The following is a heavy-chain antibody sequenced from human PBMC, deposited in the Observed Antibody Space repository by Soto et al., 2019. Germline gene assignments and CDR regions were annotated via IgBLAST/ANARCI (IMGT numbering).Heavy chain of an antibody. CDR2: ISAYNGNT. Sequence: ASVKVSCKASGYTFTSYGISWVRQAPGQGLEWMGWISAYNGNTNYAQKLQGRVTMTTDTSTSTAYMELRSLRSDDTAVYYCARDPSAAMVQVVTDIWGQGTMVT. J-gene: IGHJ3*02. D-gene: IGHD3-10*01. CDR1: GYTFTSYG. CDR3: ARDPSAAMVQVVTDI. V-gene: IGHV1-18*01.